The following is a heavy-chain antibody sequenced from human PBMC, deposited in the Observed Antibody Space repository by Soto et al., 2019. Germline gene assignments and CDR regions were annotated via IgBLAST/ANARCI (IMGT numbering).Heavy chain of an antibody. CDR3: VKEVRRIPVRQENWFDP. CDR2: IGDSGSST. V-gene: IGHV3-23*01. Sequence: GGSLRLSCAASGFTFSNYAMSWVRQAPGRGLDWVAAIGDSGSSTYYAEFVKGRFTISRDNSQNTLYLQLNSLRADDTAVYHCVKEVRRIPVRQENWFDPWGQGTLVTVSS. D-gene: IGHD6-6*01. CDR1: GFTFSNYA. J-gene: IGHJ5*02.